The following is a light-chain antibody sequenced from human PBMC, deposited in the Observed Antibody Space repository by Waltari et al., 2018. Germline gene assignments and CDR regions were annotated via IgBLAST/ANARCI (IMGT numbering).Light chain of an antibody. CDR3: QQYITFPYT. CDR1: QDIDNY. Sequence: DIQMTQSPSPLSASLGDRVTITCRASQDIDNYVVWVQQRPGKAPKSLIYRSSILQSGVPSKFSGSGSGTDFTLTISSLQPEDFATYYCQQYITFPYTFGQGTKLEIK. J-gene: IGKJ2*01. CDR2: RSS. V-gene: IGKV1-16*02.